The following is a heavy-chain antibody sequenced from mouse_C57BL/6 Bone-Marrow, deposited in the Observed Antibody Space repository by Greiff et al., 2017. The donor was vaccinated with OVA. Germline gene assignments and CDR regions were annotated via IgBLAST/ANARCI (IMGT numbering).Heavy chain of an antibody. CDR1: GYAFTNYL. V-gene: IGHV1-54*01. J-gene: IGHJ3*01. CDR2: INPGSGGT. D-gene: IGHD1-1*01. CDR3: ARRGLRRPEFAY. Sequence: QVQLQQSGAELVRPGTSVKVSCKASGYAFTNYLIEWVKQRPGQGLEWIGVINPGSGGTNYNEKFKGKATLTADKSSSTAYMQLSSLTSEDSAVYFCARRGLRRPEFAYWCQGTLVTVSA.